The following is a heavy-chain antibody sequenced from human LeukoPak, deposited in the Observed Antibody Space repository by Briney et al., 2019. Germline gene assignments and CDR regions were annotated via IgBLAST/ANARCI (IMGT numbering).Heavy chain of an antibody. D-gene: IGHD3-22*01. Sequence: SETLSLTCTVSGGSISSYYWSWIRQPAGKGLEWIGRIYTSGSTNYNPSLKSRVTMSVDTSKNQFSLKLSSVTAADTAVYYCARHKTENYYDSSGYPAWGRAYYFDYWGQGTLVTVSS. V-gene: IGHV4-4*07. CDR3: ARHKTENYYDSSGYPAWGRAYYFDY. CDR2: IYTSGST. CDR1: GGSISSYY. J-gene: IGHJ4*02.